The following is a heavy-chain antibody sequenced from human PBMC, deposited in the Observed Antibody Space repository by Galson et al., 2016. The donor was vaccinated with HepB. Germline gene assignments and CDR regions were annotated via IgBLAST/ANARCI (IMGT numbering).Heavy chain of an antibody. D-gene: IGHD7-27*01. Sequence: CAISGDSVSSDSAAWNWIRQSPSRGLEWLGRTYYRSKWYNAYALSVKSRITMNADTSKNQFSLHLNSVTPEDTALYFCARAEANWDGGGDNWFDPWGQGTLVTVSS. V-gene: IGHV6-1*01. J-gene: IGHJ5*02. CDR2: TYYRSKWYN. CDR1: GDSVSSDSAA. CDR3: ARAEANWDGGGDNWFDP.